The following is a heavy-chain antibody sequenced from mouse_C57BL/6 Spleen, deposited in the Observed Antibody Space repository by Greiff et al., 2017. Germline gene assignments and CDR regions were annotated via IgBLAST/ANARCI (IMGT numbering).Heavy chain of an antibody. J-gene: IGHJ1*03. CDR3: AMGYYGSRGLYWYFDV. D-gene: IGHD1-1*01. CDR2: IHPSDSDT. CDR1: GYTFTSYW. Sequence: QVQLQQPGAELVKPGASVKVSCKASGYTFTSYWMHWVKQRPGQGLEWLGRIHPSDSDTNYNQKFKGKATLTVDKSSSTAYMQLGSLTSEDSAVYYCAMGYYGSRGLYWYFDVWGTGTTGTVSS. V-gene: IGHV1-74*01.